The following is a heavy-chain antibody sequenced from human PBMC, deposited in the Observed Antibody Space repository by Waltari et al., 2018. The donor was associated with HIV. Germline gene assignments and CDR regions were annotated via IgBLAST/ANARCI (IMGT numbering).Heavy chain of an antibody. Sequence: QVQLKQWGLRLLKPSETLSLTCAVYGSSFNGYSWRWIRQSPQGGLEWIGEMDKGDFTRYTPSLTIRASIFVDAAKSHVFLNISSATLADTANYFCARMPHKKGRPFDFWGQGTLVAVS. CDR1: GSSFNGYS. V-gene: IGHV4-34*02. CDR3: ARMPHKKGRPFDF. D-gene: IGHD2-2*01. J-gene: IGHJ4*02. CDR2: MDKGDFT.